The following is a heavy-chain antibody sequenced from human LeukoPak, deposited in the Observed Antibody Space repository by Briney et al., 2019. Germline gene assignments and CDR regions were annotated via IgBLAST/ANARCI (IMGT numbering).Heavy chain of an antibody. D-gene: IGHD1-14*01. CDR3: ARGGNHYYYGIDV. J-gene: IGHJ6*02. Sequence: RGSLRLSCAASGFTFSDYYMSWIRQGPGKGLEWVSYISSSGSTIYYTDSVKGRFTLSRDNAKNSLYLQMNSLRAEDTAVYYCARGGNHYYYGIDVWGQGTTVTVSS. V-gene: IGHV3-11*01. CDR2: ISSSGSTI. CDR1: GFTFSDYY.